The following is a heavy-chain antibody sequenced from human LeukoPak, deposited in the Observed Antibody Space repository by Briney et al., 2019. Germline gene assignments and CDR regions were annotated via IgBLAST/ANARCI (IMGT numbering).Heavy chain of an antibody. J-gene: IGHJ4*02. Sequence: PGGSLRLSCAASGFTFSSYSMNWVRQAPGKGLEWVSSISSSISYIYYADSVKGRFTISRDNAKNSLYLQMNSLRAEDTAVYYCARLKGSLLLRYFVLGSVKYYFDYWGQGTLVTVSS. CDR3: ARLKGSLLLRYFVLGSVKYYFDY. V-gene: IGHV3-21*01. D-gene: IGHD3-9*01. CDR2: ISSSISYI. CDR1: GFTFSSYS.